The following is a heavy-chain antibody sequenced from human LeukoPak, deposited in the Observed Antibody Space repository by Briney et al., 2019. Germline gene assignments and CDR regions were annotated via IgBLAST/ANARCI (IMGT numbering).Heavy chain of an antibody. CDR3: ARSPFRGSSSWKGWFDP. J-gene: IGHJ5*02. V-gene: IGHV4-34*01. CDR1: GGSFSGYY. D-gene: IGHD6-13*01. CDR2: INHSGST. Sequence: TSETLSLTCAVYGGSFSGYYWSWIRQPPGKGLEWIGEINHSGSTNYNPSLKSRVTISVDTSKNQFSLKLSSVTAADTAVYYCARSPFRGSSSWKGWFDPWGQGTLVTVSS.